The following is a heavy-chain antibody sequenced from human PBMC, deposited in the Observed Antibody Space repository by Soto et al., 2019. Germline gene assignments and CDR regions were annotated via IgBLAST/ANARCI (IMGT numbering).Heavy chain of an antibody. CDR1: GFTFSSYA. V-gene: IGHV3-23*01. CDR2: ISGSAATT. J-gene: IGHJ4*02. CDR3: ARDRSYYDSSGSYSPPY. D-gene: IGHD3-22*01. Sequence: GGSLRLSCAASGFTFSSYAMNWVRQAPGKGLEWVSAISGSAATTHFADSVKGRFTVSRDNSKNTLYLQMNSLRAEDTAVYYWARDRSYYDSSGSYSPPYWGQGTLVTVSS.